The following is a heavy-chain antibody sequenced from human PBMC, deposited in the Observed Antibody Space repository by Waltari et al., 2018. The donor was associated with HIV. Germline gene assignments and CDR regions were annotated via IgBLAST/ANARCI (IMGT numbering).Heavy chain of an antibody. CDR1: GFTLSRYS. CDR2: IRNSSTYI. J-gene: IGHJ6*02. D-gene: IGHD1-26*01. CDR3: ARDWEIGNGMDV. Sequence: EVQLVESGGGLVKPGGSLRRPCTASGFTLSRYSMNWVRQAPGKGLEWISSIRNSSTYIQYADSVKGRFTISRDNAKNSLFLQMNSLRAEDTAVYYCARDWEIGNGMDVWGQGTTVTVSS. V-gene: IGHV3-21*01.